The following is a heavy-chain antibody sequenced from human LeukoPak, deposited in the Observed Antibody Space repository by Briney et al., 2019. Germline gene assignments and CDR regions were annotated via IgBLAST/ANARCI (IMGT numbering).Heavy chain of an antibody. CDR2: INHSGST. CDR1: GGSFSGYY. Sequence: SETLSLTCAVYGGSFSGYYWSWIRQPPGEGLEWIGEINHSGSTNYNPSLKSRVTISVDTSKNQFSLKLSSVTAADTAVYYCARIANYYDSSGYLDYWGQGTLVTVSS. D-gene: IGHD3-22*01. J-gene: IGHJ4*02. V-gene: IGHV4-34*01. CDR3: ARIANYYDSSGYLDY.